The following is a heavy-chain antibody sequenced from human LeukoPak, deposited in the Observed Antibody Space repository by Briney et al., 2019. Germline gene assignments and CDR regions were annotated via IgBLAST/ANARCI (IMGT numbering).Heavy chain of an antibody. V-gene: IGHV4-34*01. CDR1: GGSFSGYY. D-gene: IGHD3-22*01. J-gene: IGHJ4*02. CDR3: ARGPSSRSSGYLLSSDY. CDR2: INHSGST. Sequence: PSETLSLTCAVYGGSFSGYYWSWIRQPPGKGLEWIGEINHSGSTNYNPSLKSRVTISVDTSKNQFSLKLSSVTAADTAVYYCARGPSSRSSGYLLSSDYWGQGTLVTVSS.